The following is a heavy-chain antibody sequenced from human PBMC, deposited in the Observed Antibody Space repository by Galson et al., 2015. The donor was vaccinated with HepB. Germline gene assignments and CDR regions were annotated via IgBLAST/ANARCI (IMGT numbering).Heavy chain of an antibody. CDR2: INRDGIST. V-gene: IGHV3-74*01. J-gene: IGHJ5*02. D-gene: IGHD3-10*01. Sequence: SLRLSCAASGFSFSDYWMQWVRQDPGKGLVWVSRINRDGISTSYADSVKGRFTISRDNAKNMVYLQMNSLRVEDTAVYYCARPSFRGHDLWGQGTVVTVSS. CDR3: ARPSFRGHDL. CDR1: GFSFSDYW.